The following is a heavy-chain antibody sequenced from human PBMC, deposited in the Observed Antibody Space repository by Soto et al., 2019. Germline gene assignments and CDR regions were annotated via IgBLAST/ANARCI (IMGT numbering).Heavy chain of an antibody. Sequence: EVQLLESGGGLVQTGGSLRLSCTASGFTFSTYALSWVRQAPGKGLEWVSTISNSGGSTYYADSMKGRFTISRDNSKNTLSLQMNSLRAEDTAVYYCAKDLDTTVLNLDYWGQGTLVTVSS. CDR2: ISNSGGST. D-gene: IGHD5-18*01. CDR1: GFTFSTYA. CDR3: AKDLDTTVLNLDY. J-gene: IGHJ4*02. V-gene: IGHV3-23*01.